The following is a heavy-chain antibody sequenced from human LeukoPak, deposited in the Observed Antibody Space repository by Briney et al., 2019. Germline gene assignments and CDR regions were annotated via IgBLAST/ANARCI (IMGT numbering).Heavy chain of an antibody. CDR1: RFTFSNYA. D-gene: IGHD5-18*01. Sequence: GGSLRLSCAASRFTFSNYAMSWVRQAPGKGLEWVSAISGSGGNTYYADSVKGRFTISRDNAKNSLYLQMNSLRAEDTALYYCAREGGTAMAQGGPPYYYMDVWGKGTTVTVSS. J-gene: IGHJ6*03. CDR2: ISGSGGNT. V-gene: IGHV3-23*01. CDR3: AREGGTAMAQGGPPYYYMDV.